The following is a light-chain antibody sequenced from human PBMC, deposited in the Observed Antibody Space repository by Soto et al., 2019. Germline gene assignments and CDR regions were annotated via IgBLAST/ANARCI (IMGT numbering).Light chain of an antibody. CDR3: QQYYTTPRT. J-gene: IGKJ1*01. CDR1: QSILYSSNNKNY. CDR2: WAS. Sequence: DIVMTQSPDSLAVSLGERATINCKSSQSILYSSNNKNYLGWLQQKPGQPPKLLIYWASTRESGVPDRFSGSGSGTDFTLTISRLQAEDVAVYYCQQYYTTPRTFGQGTKVEIK. V-gene: IGKV4-1*01.